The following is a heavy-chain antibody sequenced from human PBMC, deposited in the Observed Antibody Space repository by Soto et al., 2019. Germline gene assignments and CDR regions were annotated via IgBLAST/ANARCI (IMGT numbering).Heavy chain of an antibody. CDR1: GYTLTEAP. Sequence: QVQLVQSGAEVKKPGASVKVSCKVSGYTLTEAPIHWVRQAPGKGLEWMGADDPEDDGTIYAQRFQGRLTMTEDTSTNTASMELGSLRSEDTAVYYCATARDGYPPLGFWGLGTLVSGSA. J-gene: IGHJ4*02. D-gene: IGHD5-12*01. CDR3: ATARDGYPPLGF. V-gene: IGHV1-24*01. CDR2: DDPEDDGT.